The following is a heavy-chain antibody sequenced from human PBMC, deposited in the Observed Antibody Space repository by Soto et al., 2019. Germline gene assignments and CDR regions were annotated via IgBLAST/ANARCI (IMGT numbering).Heavy chain of an antibody. J-gene: IGHJ5*02. D-gene: IGHD1-1*01. CDR1: GYTFTSYD. CDR3: ARGADNSNDGYWFDP. V-gene: IGHV1-8*01. CDR2: MNPNNGNT. Sequence: QVQLVQSGAEVKKPGASVKVSCKASGYTFTSYDINWVRQATGQGLEWLGRMNPNNGNTAYAQKFQGRVTMTRTTSISTAYMELSSLRSEDTAVYYCARGADNSNDGYWFDPWGQGTLVTVSS.